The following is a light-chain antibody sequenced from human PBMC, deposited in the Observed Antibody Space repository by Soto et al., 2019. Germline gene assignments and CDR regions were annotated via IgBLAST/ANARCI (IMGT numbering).Light chain of an antibody. CDR3: HQYGNGAYT. V-gene: IGKV3-15*01. Sequence: EIVMTQSPATLSVSPWERATLSCRASQSVSILLAWYQQKPGQAPRLLIHGATTRATGIPDRFSGGGSGTDFTLAISRLAPEDFAVYYCHQYGNGAYTFGQGTKVDIK. CDR2: GAT. J-gene: IGKJ2*01. CDR1: QSVSIL.